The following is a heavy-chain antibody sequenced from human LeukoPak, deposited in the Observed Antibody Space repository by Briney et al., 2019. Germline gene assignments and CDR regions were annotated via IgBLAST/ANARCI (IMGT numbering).Heavy chain of an antibody. CDR1: GFTFSSYG. CDR2: IWYDGSNK. J-gene: IGHJ4*02. CDR3: AREPGGSSLYYFDY. D-gene: IGHD3-16*01. Sequence: PGRSLRLSCAASGFTFSSYGMHWVRQAPGKGLEWVAVIWYDGSNKYYADSVKGRFTISRDNSKNTLYLEMNSLRAEDTAVYYCAREPGGSSLYYFDYWGRGTLVTVSS. V-gene: IGHV3-33*01.